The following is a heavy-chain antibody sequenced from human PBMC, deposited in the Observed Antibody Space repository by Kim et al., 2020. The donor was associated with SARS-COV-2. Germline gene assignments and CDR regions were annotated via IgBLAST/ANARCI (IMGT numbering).Heavy chain of an antibody. D-gene: IGHD6-13*01. CDR2: INHSGST. CDR1: GGSFSGYY. Sequence: SETLSLTCAVYGGSFSGYYWSWIRQPPGKGLEWIGEINHSGSTNYNPSLKSRVTISVDTSKNQFSLKLSSVTAADTAVYYCARGGVGSSWYLTASPFDYWGQGTLVTVSS. J-gene: IGHJ4*02. CDR3: ARGGVGSSWYLTASPFDY. V-gene: IGHV4-34*01.